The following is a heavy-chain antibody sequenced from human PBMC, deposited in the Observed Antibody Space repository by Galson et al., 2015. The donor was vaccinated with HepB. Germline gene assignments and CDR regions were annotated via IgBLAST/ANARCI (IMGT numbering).Heavy chain of an antibody. V-gene: IGHV3-21*01. CDR2: ISSDSSDI. D-gene: IGHD3-22*01. CDR3: ARGADYYDNSGYPHSYYYFDF. Sequence: SLRLSCAVSAFAFRPYTVNWVRQARGRRPEWVSSISSDSSDILYADSVLGPFTISRDNARNSLYLQMDSLRGEDTAVYYCARGADYYDNSGYPHSYYYFDFWGQGTLVTVSS. J-gene: IGHJ4*02. CDR1: AFAFRPYT.